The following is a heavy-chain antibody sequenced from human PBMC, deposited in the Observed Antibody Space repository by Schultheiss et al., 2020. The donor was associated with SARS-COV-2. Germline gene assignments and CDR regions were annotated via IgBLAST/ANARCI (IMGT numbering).Heavy chain of an antibody. CDR3: ARAYVLRYFDWLGGYYGMDV. V-gene: IGHV4-34*01. CDR1: GGSFSGYY. Sequence: SETLSLTCAVYGGSFSGYYWTWIRQPPGKGLEWIGEINNSGSTNYNPSLKSRVTISVDTSKNQFSLKLSSVTAADTAVYYCARAYVLRYFDWLGGYYGMDVWGQGTTVTVSS. D-gene: IGHD3-9*01. CDR2: INNSGST. J-gene: IGHJ6*02.